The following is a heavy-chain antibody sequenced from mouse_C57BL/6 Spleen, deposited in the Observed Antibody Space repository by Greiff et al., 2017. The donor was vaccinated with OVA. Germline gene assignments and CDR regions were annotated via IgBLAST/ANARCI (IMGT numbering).Heavy chain of an antibody. CDR3: ARDCSSYDY. CDR1: GYTFTSYW. CDR2: IDPSDSET. Sequence: QVQLQQPGAELVRPGSSVKLSCKASGYTFTSYWMHWVKQRPIQGLEWIGNIDPSDSETNYNQKFKDKATLTVDKSTSTAYMQLSSLTSEDSSVYYCARDCSSYDYWGQGTTLTVSS. V-gene: IGHV1-52*01. J-gene: IGHJ2*01. D-gene: IGHD1-1*01.